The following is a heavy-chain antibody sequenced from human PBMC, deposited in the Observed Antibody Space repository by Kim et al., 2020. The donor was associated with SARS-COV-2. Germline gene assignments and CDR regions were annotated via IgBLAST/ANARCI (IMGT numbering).Heavy chain of an antibody. Sequence: GGSLRLSCAASGFTFSSYAMSWVRQAPGKGLEWVSVIYSGGSSTYYVDSVKGRFTISRDNSKNTLYLQMNSLRAEDTAVYYCAKSGGDSEGAVAGTIDYWGQGTLVTVSS. CDR2: IYSGGSST. V-gene: IGHV3-23*03. CDR3: AKSGGDSEGAVAGTIDY. CDR1: GFTFSSYA. D-gene: IGHD6-19*01. J-gene: IGHJ4*02.